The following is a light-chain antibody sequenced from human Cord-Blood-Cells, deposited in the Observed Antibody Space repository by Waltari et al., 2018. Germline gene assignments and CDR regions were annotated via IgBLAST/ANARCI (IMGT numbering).Light chain of an antibody. V-gene: IGLV3-19*01. J-gene: IGLJ2*01. CDR1: SLRSYY. CDR3: NAQDSSDNHVV. Sequence: SSELIQDPAVSVALGQTVRITCHGDSLRSYYASWYQQKPGPAPVRGIYGKNNRPSGIPDRVSGSSSGNTTSLTITGAQAEEEADYYCNAQDSSDNHVVVGGGTKLTVL. CDR2: GKN.